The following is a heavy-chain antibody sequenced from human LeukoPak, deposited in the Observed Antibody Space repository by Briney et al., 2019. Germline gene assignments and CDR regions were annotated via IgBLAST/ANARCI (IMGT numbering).Heavy chain of an antibody. Sequence: GGSLRLSCAASGFTFSSYGMHWVRQAPGKGLEWVAFITYDGTNTYYADSVKGRFTISRDNSKNTLYLQMNSLRPEDTALYYCARDYYDSSGSSWFDPWGQGTLVTVSS. CDR1: GFTFSSYG. D-gene: IGHD3-22*01. CDR2: ITYDGTNT. CDR3: ARDYYDSSGSSWFDP. J-gene: IGHJ5*02. V-gene: IGHV3-30*03.